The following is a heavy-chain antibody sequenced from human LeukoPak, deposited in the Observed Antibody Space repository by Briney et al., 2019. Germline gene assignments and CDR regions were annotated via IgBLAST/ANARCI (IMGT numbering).Heavy chain of an antibody. CDR1: GGSISTSNYY. V-gene: IGHV4-39*07. CDR2: IYYGGST. CDR3: ARLRVYYDSSGYYPHGAFDI. Sequence: SETLSLTCTVSGGSISTSNYYWGWIRQPPGKGLEWIGSIYYGGSTYYNPSLKSRVTISVDTSKHQFSLKLSSVTAADTAVYYCARLRVYYDSSGYYPHGAFDIWGQGTMVTVSS. J-gene: IGHJ3*02. D-gene: IGHD3-22*01.